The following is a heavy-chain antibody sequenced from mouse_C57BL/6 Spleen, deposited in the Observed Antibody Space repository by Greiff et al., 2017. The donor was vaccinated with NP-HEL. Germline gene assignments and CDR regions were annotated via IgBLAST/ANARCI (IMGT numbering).Heavy chain of an antibody. J-gene: IGHJ3*01. CDR3: ARGRGYDEEFAY. CDR1: GYTFTSYW. D-gene: IGHD2-2*01. Sequence: QVQLQQPGAELVKPGASVKLSCKASGYTFTSYWMHWVKQRPGQGLEWIGMIHPNSGSTNYNEKFKSKATLTVDKSSSTAYMQLSSLTSEDSAVYYCARGRGYDEEFAYWGQGTLVTVSA. CDR2: IHPNSGST. V-gene: IGHV1-64*01.